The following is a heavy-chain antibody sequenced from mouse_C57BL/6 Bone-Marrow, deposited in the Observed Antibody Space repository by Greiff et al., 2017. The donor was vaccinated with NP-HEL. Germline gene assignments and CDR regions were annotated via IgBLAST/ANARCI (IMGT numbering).Heavy chain of an antibody. CDR2: ISDGGSYT. Sequence: EVMLVESGGGLVKPGGSLKLSCAASGFTFSSYAMSWVRQTPEKRLEWVATISDGGSYTYYPDNVKGRFTISRDNAKNNLYLQMSHLKSEDTAVYYCAILMITNAWFAYWGQGTLVTVSA. CDR1: GFTFSSYA. CDR3: AILMITNAWFAY. V-gene: IGHV5-4*03. J-gene: IGHJ3*01. D-gene: IGHD2-4*01.